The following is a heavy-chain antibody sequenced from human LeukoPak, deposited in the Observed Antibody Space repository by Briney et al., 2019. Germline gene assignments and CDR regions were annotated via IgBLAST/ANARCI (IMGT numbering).Heavy chain of an antibody. Sequence: GGSLRLSCAASGFTFSNAWMTWVRQAPGKGLEWVSGISGSGGSTYYADSVKGRFSIYRDYSNNTLYLQMNSLRAEDTAVYFCAKYSGSYYYPPTWDYWGQGTLVTVSS. CDR2: ISGSGGST. V-gene: IGHV3-23*01. D-gene: IGHD1-26*01. J-gene: IGHJ4*02. CDR3: AKYSGSYYYPPTWDY. CDR1: GFTFSNAW.